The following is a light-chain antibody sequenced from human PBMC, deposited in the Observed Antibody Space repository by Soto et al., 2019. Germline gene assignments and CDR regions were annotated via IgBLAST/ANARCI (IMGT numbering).Light chain of an antibody. CDR2: WAS. CDR1: QSVLFSSNNKNY. V-gene: IGKV4-1*01. J-gene: IGKJ4*01. Sequence: DIVMTQSPDSLAVSLGERATINCKSSQSVLFSSNNKNYFAWYQQKPGQPPKLLIYWASTRESGVPDRFSGSGSGPYFTLTISSLQAGDAAAYCCPQHYITPLTFGGGTRLEI. CDR3: PQHYITPLT.